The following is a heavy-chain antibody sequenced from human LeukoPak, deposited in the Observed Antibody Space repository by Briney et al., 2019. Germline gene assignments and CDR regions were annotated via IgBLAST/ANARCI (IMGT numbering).Heavy chain of an antibody. Sequence: GGSLRLSCAASGFTFSDYYMSWNRQAPGKGLEWVSYISSSGSTIYYADSVKGRFTISRDNAKNSLYLQMNSLRAEDTAVYYCASTLTRITIFGVPSSDYYYGMDVWGQGTTVTVSS. D-gene: IGHD3-3*01. CDR1: GFTFSDYY. J-gene: IGHJ6*02. V-gene: IGHV3-11*01. CDR2: ISSSGSTI. CDR3: ASTLTRITIFGVPSSDYYYGMDV.